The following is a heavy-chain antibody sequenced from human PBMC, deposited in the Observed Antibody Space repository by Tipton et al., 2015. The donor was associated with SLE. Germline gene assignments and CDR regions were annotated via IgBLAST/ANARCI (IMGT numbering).Heavy chain of an antibody. CDR3: AREAVIGVVIMGAFDF. V-gene: IGHV4-31*11. CDR2: IYYSGST. J-gene: IGHJ3*01. CDR1: GGSFSGYD. Sequence: PGLVKPSETLSLTCAVYGGSFSGYDWSWIRQHPGKGLEWIGYIYYSGSTYYNPSLKSRVTISVDTSKKQFSLKLSSVPAADTAVYYCAREAVIGVVIMGAFDFWGQGTMVTVSS. D-gene: IGHD3-3*01.